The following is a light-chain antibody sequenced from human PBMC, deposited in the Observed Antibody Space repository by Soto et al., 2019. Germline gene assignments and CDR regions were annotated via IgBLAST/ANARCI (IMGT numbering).Light chain of an antibody. CDR2: AAS. CDR3: QQYDSSPPNT. J-gene: IGKJ2*01. Sequence: EIVLTQSPDTLSLSPGERATLSCRASQGVSGNFLAWYQHRPGQAPRLLIYAASSRPTGIPDRFSGSGSGTDFTLTISRLEPVDFAVYYCQQYDSSPPNTFGQGTRLEIK. CDR1: QGVSGNF. V-gene: IGKV3-20*01.